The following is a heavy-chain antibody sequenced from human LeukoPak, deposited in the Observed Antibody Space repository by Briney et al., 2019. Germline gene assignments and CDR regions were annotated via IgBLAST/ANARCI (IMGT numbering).Heavy chain of an antibody. V-gene: IGHV1-46*01. CDR3: ARGGYCSGGSCYTFDY. CDR2: INSSGGGT. D-gene: IGHD2-15*01. CDR1: GYTFTSYY. Sequence: ASVKVSCKASGYTFTSYYMRWVRQAPGQGLEWMGIINSSGGGTGYAQKFQGRVTMTRDTSTSTVYMELSSLRSEDTAVYYCARGGYCSGGSCYTFDYWGQGTLVTVSS. J-gene: IGHJ4*02.